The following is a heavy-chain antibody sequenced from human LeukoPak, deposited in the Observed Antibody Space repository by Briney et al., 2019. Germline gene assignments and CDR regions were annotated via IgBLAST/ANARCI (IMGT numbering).Heavy chain of an antibody. D-gene: IGHD5-24*01. Sequence: LRLSCAASGFTFSSYAMNWVRQAPGKGLEWLGYTYYSGSTYYNPSLKSRVTISVDTSKNQFSLKLSSVTAADTAVYYCARERRWLQLHAFDIWGQGTMVTVSS. J-gene: IGHJ3*02. CDR2: TYYSGST. V-gene: IGHV4-30-4*08. CDR1: GFTFSSYA. CDR3: ARERRWLQLHAFDI.